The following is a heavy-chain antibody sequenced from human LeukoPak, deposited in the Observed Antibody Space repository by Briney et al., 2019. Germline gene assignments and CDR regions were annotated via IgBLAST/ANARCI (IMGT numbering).Heavy chain of an antibody. CDR3: ASLFADYYDFWSGYYTGPHDY. CDR1: GFTFSSYS. Sequence: GGSLRLSCAASGFTFSSYSMNWVRQAPGKGLEWVSYTSSSSSTIYYADSVKGRFTISRDNAKNSLYLQMNSLRAEDTAVYYCASLFADYYDFWSGYYTGPHDYWGQGTLVTVSS. V-gene: IGHV3-48*04. CDR2: TSSSSSTI. D-gene: IGHD3-3*01. J-gene: IGHJ4*02.